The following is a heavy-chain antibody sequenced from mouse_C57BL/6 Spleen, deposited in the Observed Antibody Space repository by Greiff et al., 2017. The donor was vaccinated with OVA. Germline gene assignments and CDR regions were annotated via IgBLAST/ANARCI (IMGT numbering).Heavy chain of an antibody. D-gene: IGHD2-1*01. CDR2: INPSNGGT. Sequence: VQLQQSGTDLVKPGASVKLSCKASGYTFTSYWMHWVKQRPGQGLEWIGNINPSNGGTNYNEKFKSKATLTVDKSSSTAYMQLSSLTSEDSAVYYCARDYYGNSYWYFDVWGTGTTVTVSS. CDR1: GYTFTSYW. J-gene: IGHJ1*03. V-gene: IGHV1-53*01. CDR3: ARDYYGNSYWYFDV.